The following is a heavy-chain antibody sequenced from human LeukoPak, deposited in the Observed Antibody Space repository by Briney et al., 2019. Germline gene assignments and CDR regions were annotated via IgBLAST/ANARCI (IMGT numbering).Heavy chain of an antibody. CDR3: ARGSLADIPFDY. V-gene: IGHV4-34*01. CDR2: INHSGST. J-gene: IGHJ4*02. D-gene: IGHD5-12*01. Sequence: SETLSLTCAVYGGSFSGYYWSWIRQPPGKGLEWIGEINHSGSTNYNPSLKSRVTISVDTSKNQFSLKLSSVTAADTAVYYCARGSLADIPFDYWGQGTLVTVSS. CDR1: GGSFSGYY.